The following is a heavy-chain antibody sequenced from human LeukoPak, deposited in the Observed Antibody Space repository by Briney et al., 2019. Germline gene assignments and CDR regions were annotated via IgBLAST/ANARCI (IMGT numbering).Heavy chain of an antibody. CDR1: GFTFSSYS. CDR3: ATTGSGSYYDY. V-gene: IGHV3-21*01. J-gene: IGHJ4*02. D-gene: IGHD1-26*01. Sequence: GGSLRLSCAASGFTFSSYSMNWVRQAPGKGLEWVSSISSSSSYIYYTDSVKGRFTISRDNSKNTLYLQMNSLRAEDTAVYYCATTGSGSYYDYWGQGTLVTVSS. CDR2: ISSSSSYI.